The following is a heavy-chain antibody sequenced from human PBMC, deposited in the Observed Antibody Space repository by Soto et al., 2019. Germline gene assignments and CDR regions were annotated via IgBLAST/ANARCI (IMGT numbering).Heavy chain of an antibody. CDR1: GGSISSYY. V-gene: IGHV4-59*05. Sequence: SETLSLTCTVSGGSISSYYWSWIRQPPGKGLEWIGSIYYSGSTYYNPSLKSRVTISVDTSKNQFSLKLSSVTAADTAVYYCACIFSGGYGYGFYYYGMDVWGQGTTVTVSS. CDR2: IYYSGST. J-gene: IGHJ6*02. CDR3: ACIFSGGYGYGFYYYGMDV. D-gene: IGHD5-18*01.